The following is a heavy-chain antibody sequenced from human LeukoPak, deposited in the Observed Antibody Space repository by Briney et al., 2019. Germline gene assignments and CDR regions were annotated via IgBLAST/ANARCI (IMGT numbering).Heavy chain of an antibody. Sequence: SQTLSLTCAISGDSVSSNSATWNWIRQSPSRGLEWLGRTYYRSKWLNDYAPSVKSRIIVNADTSKNQFSLQLKSVTPEDTAMYFCARDSALGLDVFDIWGQGTMVTVSS. V-gene: IGHV6-1*01. CDR2: TYYRSKWLN. J-gene: IGHJ3*02. CDR1: GDSVSSNSAT. CDR3: ARDSALGLDVFDI. D-gene: IGHD7-27*01.